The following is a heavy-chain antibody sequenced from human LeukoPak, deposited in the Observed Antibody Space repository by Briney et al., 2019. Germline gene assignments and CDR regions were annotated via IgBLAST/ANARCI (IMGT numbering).Heavy chain of an antibody. Sequence: PGGSLRLSCAASGFTFDDYAMHWVRQAPGKGLEWVSGITWNSDNIEYADSVKGRFTISRDNAKNSLYLQMNSLRAEDMALYYCARVLHKRNYDSTTYYGYWGQGTLVTVSS. V-gene: IGHV3-9*03. J-gene: IGHJ4*02. CDR2: ITWNSDNI. CDR3: ARVLHKRNYDSTTYYGY. CDR1: GFTFDDYA. D-gene: IGHD3-22*01.